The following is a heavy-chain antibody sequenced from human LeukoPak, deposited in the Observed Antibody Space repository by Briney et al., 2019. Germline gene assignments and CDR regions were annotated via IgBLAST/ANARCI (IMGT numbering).Heavy chain of an antibody. D-gene: IGHD3-22*01. J-gene: IGHJ4*02. CDR2: ISSSSSYI. V-gene: IGHV3-21*01. CDR3: ATHPEAYYYDSSGHRHY. Sequence: GGSLRLSCAASGFTFSSYWMHWVRQAPGKGLEWVSSISSSSSYIYYADSVKGRFTISRDNAKNSLYLQMNSLRAEDTAVYYCATHPEAYYYDSSGHRHYWGQGTLVTVSS. CDR1: GFTFSSYW.